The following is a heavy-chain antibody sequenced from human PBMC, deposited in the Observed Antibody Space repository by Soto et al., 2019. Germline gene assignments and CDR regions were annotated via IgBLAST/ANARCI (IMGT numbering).Heavy chain of an antibody. CDR2: INAGNGNT. CDR1: GYTFTSYA. J-gene: IGHJ4*02. D-gene: IGHD6-19*01. CDR3: AGAVAVPADFDY. Sequence: QVQLVQSGAEEKKPGASVMVSCKASGYTFTSYAMHWVRQAPGQRLEWMGWINAGNGNTKYSQKFQGRVTITRDTSASTAYMELSSLRSEDTAVYYCAGAVAVPADFDYWGQGTLVTVSS. V-gene: IGHV1-3*05.